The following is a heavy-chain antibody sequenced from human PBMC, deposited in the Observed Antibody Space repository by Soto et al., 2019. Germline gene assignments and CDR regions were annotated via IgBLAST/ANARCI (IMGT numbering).Heavy chain of an antibody. V-gene: IGHV3-48*03. CDR2: ISSSGSTI. J-gene: IGHJ6*02. CDR1: GFTFSSYE. Sequence: EVQLVESGGGLVQPGGSLRLSCAASGFTFSSYEMNWVRQAPGKGLEWVSYISSSGSTIYYADSVKGRFTISRDNAKNSLYLQMNSLRAEDTAVYYCARAGITIFGVVPYGMDVWGQGTTVTVSS. D-gene: IGHD3-3*01. CDR3: ARAGITIFGVVPYGMDV.